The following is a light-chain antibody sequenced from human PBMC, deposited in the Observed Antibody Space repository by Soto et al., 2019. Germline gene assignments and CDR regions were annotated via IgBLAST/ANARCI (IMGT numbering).Light chain of an antibody. J-gene: IGKJ5*01. CDR2: DAS. CDR1: QSIINY. CDR3: QQRSNWPPT. Sequence: IVLTQSPSTLSLSPGERATLSCRASQSIINYLAWYQQKPGQAPRLLIYDASNRATGIPARFSGSGSGTDFTLTIRNLEPEDFAVYFCQQRSNWPPTFGQGTRLEIK. V-gene: IGKV3-11*01.